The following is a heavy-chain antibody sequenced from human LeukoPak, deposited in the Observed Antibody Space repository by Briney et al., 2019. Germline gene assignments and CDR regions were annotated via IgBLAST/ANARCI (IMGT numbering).Heavy chain of an antibody. CDR1: GGSFSGYY. V-gene: IGHV4-34*01. Sequence: SETLSLTCAVYGGSFSGYYWSWIRQLPGKGLEWIGEINHSGSTNSDPSLKSLVTISVDTSKTQFALKLSSVTAADTAVYYCARDFSSEFDYWGQGTLVTVSS. CDR3: ARDFSSEFDY. CDR2: INHSGST. D-gene: IGHD3-10*01. J-gene: IGHJ4*02.